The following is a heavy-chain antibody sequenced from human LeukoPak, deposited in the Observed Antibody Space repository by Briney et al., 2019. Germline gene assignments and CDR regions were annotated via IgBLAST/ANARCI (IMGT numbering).Heavy chain of an antibody. V-gene: IGHV3-7*05. Sequence: GGSLRLSCAASGFTFSSSWMSWVRQAPGKGLEWVANIKQDGSERFYVDSVKGRFTISRDNAENSLYLQMNSLRAEDTAVYYCARGYISPNWFDPWGQGTLVTVSS. J-gene: IGHJ5*02. CDR3: ARGYISPNWFDP. D-gene: IGHD5-24*01. CDR1: GFTFSSSW. CDR2: IKQDGSER.